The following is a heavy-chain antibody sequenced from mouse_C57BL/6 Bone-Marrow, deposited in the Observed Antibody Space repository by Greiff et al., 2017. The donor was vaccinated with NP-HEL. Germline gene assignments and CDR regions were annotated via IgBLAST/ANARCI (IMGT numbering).Heavy chain of an antibody. V-gene: IGHV1-76*01. J-gene: IGHJ3*01. CDR1: GYTFTDYY. CDR3: ARCYGSSPFAY. Sequence: QVQLKQSGAELVRPGASVKLSCKASGYTFTDYYINWVKQRPGQGLEWIARIYPGSGNTYYNEKFKGKATLTAEKSSSTAYMQLSSLTSEDSAVYFCARCYGSSPFAYWGQGTLVTVSA. D-gene: IGHD1-1*01. CDR2: IYPGSGNT.